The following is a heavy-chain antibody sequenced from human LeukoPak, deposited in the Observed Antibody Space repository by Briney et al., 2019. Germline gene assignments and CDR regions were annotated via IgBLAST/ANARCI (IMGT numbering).Heavy chain of an antibody. CDR2: ISGLGERT. V-gene: IGHV3-23*01. CDR3: AKEINYVSDGRGPWMGSCFDT. Sequence: GGSLRLSCAASGYSLNNFALSWFRRAPGKGLEWVSAISGLGERTFYADSVKGRFAVSRDNSKNTVDLEMSSLRDEDTAVYFCAKEINYVSDGRGPWMGSCFDTWGQGTPVTVSS. CDR1: GYSLNNFA. D-gene: IGHD3-10*01. J-gene: IGHJ5*02.